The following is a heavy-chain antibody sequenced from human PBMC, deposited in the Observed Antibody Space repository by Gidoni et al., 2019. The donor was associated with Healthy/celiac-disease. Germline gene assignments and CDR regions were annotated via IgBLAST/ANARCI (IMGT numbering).Heavy chain of an antibody. Sequence: QVPLVESGGGVVQPGRSLRLSCAASGFTFSSYGMHCVRQAPGKGLEWVAVISYDGSNKYYADSVKGRFTISRDKSKNTLYLQMNSLRAEDTAVYYCAKDLDYYYDSSGYPLDYYGMDVWGQGTTVTVSS. V-gene: IGHV3-30*18. CDR1: GFTFSSYG. CDR2: ISYDGSNK. J-gene: IGHJ6*02. CDR3: AKDLDYYYDSSGYPLDYYGMDV. D-gene: IGHD3-22*01.